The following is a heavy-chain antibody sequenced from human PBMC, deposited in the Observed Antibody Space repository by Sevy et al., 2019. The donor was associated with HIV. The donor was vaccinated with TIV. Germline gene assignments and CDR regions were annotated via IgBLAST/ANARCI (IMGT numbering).Heavy chain of an antibody. D-gene: IGHD2-21*02. V-gene: IGHV1-69*13. CDR2: IIPIFGTA. Sequence: ASVKVSCKDSGGTVSSYAISWVRQAPGEGLEWMGGIIPIFGTANYAQTFQGRVTITADESTNTANMELSSLRSEDTAIYYCASGGSRTAILSLNYWGQGTLVTVSS. J-gene: IGHJ4*02. CDR3: ASGGSRTAILSLNY. CDR1: GGTVSSYA.